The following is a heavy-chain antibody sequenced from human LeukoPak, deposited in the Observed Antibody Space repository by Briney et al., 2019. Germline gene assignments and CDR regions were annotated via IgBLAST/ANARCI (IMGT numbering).Heavy chain of an antibody. J-gene: IGHJ6*03. Sequence: GGSLRLSCAASGFTFSDYYMSWIRQAPGKGLEWVSYISSSGSTIYYADSVKGRFTISRDNAKNSLYLQVNSLRADDTAVYYCARTISNPFSRSSSWRLYYYYMDVWGKGTTVTISS. V-gene: IGHV3-11*01. CDR3: ARTISNPFSRSSSWRLYYYYMDV. CDR2: ISSSGSTI. CDR1: GFTFSDYY. D-gene: IGHD6-13*01.